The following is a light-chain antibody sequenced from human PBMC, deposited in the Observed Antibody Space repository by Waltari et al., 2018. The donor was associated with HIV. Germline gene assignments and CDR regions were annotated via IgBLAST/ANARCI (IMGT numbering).Light chain of an antibody. CDR1: SVRSYY. CDR2: GEN. CDR3: NSRDSSGHWF. V-gene: IGLV3-19*01. Sequence: SSELAQAPAVSVALGQTVRITCQGDSVRSYYASWYQQKPGQAPVLVVYGENNRPSGIPDRFSGSSSGNTASLTSAGAQAEDEADYYCNSRDSSGHWFFGGGTKVTVL. J-gene: IGLJ3*02.